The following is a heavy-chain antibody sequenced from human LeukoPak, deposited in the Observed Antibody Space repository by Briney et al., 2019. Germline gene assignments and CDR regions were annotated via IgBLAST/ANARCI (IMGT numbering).Heavy chain of an antibody. Sequence: GGSLRLSCAASGFTFSGYSMNWVRQPPGKGLEWVSYISSSSSAIYYADSVKGRFTISRDNAKNSLYLQMSSLRAEDTAVYYCARIMTTVTTVKYWGQGTLVTVSS. D-gene: IGHD4-17*01. CDR2: ISSSSSAI. CDR1: GFTFSGYS. CDR3: ARIMTTVTTVKY. V-gene: IGHV3-48*01. J-gene: IGHJ4*02.